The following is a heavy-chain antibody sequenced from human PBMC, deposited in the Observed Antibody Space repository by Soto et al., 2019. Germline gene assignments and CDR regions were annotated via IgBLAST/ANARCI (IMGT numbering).Heavy chain of an antibody. Sequence: EVQLVESGGDLVQPGRSLRLSCAASGFTFDDYAMHWVRQAPGKGLEWVSGISWNSGSIGYADSVKGRFTISRDNAKNSLYLQMNSLRAEDTALYYCAKGYDFWSGTIDYWGQGTLVTVSS. CDR3: AKGYDFWSGTIDY. V-gene: IGHV3-9*01. CDR1: GFTFDDYA. CDR2: ISWNSGSI. D-gene: IGHD3-3*01. J-gene: IGHJ4*02.